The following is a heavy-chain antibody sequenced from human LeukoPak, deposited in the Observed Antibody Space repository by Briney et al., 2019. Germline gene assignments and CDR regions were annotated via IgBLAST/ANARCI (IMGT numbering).Heavy chain of an antibody. Sequence: ASVKVSCKASGYTFTGYYMHWVRQAPGQGLEWMGRINPNSGGTNYAQKFQGWVTMTRDTSISTAYMELSRLRSDDTAVYYCARDRPTYYYDSSGYDYWGQGTLVTVSS. V-gene: IGHV1-2*04. J-gene: IGHJ4*02. CDR1: GYTFTGYY. D-gene: IGHD3-22*01. CDR3: ARDRPTYYYDSSGYDY. CDR2: INPNSGGT.